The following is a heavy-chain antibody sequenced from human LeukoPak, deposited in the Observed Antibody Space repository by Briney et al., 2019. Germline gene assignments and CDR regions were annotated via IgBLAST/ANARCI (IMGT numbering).Heavy chain of an antibody. CDR3: AKQIVADECGIFDY. J-gene: IGHJ4*02. CDR1: GGSISSYY. V-gene: IGHV4-59*08. CDR2: IYYSGST. Sequence: PSETLSLVCTVSGGSISSYYWSWIRQPPGKGLEWIGYIYYSGSTNYNPSLKSRVTISVDTSKNQFSLKLSSVTAADTAVYYCAKQIVADECGIFDYWGQGAMVTVSS. D-gene: IGHD5-12*01.